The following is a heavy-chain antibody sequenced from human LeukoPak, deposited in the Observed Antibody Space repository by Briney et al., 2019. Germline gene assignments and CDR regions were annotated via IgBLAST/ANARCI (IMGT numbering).Heavy chain of an antibody. CDR2: IXXSGST. Sequence: SKTLSLTCTVSGGXISSYYXSWIRQPXXXXXXXXXXIXXSGSTNYNPSLKSRVTISVDTSKNQFSLKLSSVTAADTAVYYCAREAGGIDGYNLVGYFDYWGQGTLVTVSS. D-gene: IGHD5-24*01. CDR1: GGXISSYY. V-gene: IGHV4-59*01. J-gene: IGHJ4*02. CDR3: AREAGGIDGYNLVGYFDY.